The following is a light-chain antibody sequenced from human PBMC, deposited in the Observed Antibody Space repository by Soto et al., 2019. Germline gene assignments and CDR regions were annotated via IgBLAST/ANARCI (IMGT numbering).Light chain of an antibody. CDR3: QQHGTSPPSWT. Sequence: ETVLTQSPGTLSLSPGERATLFCRASQSITSNHLAWYQQKPGQAPRLLIYGASSRATGIPGRFSGSGSGTDFTLTISRLEPEDFAVYYCQQHGTSPPSWTFGQGTKVEIK. CDR2: GAS. V-gene: IGKV3-20*01. CDR1: QSITSNH. J-gene: IGKJ1*01.